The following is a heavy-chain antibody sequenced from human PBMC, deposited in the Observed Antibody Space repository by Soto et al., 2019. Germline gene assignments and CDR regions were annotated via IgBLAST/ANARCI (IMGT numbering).Heavy chain of an antibody. CDR3: PLCKTGTYFDY. D-gene: IGHD3-16*01. J-gene: IGHJ4*02. CDR2: IGASGAGT. Sequence: PGGSLRLSCAASGFTFSSYAMSWVRQAPGKGLEWVSAIGASGAGTYYAEYVKGRFNISRDNSKNTQYLQMNSLRAEDTAVYYCPLCKTGTYFDYLGQGTLVTVSS. CDR1: GFTFSSYA. V-gene: IGHV3-23*01.